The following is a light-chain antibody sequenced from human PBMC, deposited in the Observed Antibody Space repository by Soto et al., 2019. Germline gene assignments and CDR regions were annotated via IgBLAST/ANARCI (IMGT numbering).Light chain of an antibody. V-gene: IGKV3-20*01. CDR3: HQYGGSPPFT. J-gene: IGKJ2*01. CDR2: GAS. CDR1: QSISSSY. Sequence: ETVLTQSPGTLSLSPGERATLSCRVSQSISSSYLSWYQQKPGQAPRLLIYGASSRATGIPDRFSGSGTGRDFTLTISRLEPEDFLVYYCHQYGGSPPFTFGQATKLEIK.